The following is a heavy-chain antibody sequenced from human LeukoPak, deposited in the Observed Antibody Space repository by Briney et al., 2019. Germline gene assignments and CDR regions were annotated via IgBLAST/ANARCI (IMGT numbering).Heavy chain of an antibody. J-gene: IGHJ4*02. Sequence: TSETLSLTCTVSGGSISSSSYYGGWIRQPPGKGLEWIGSIYYSGSTYHNPSLKSRVTISVDTSKNQFSLKLSSVTAADTAVYYCARRVFYYDSSGNFDYWGQGTLVTVSS. CDR2: IYYSGST. CDR3: ARRVFYYDSSGNFDY. V-gene: IGHV4-39*01. D-gene: IGHD3-22*01. CDR1: GGSISSSSYY.